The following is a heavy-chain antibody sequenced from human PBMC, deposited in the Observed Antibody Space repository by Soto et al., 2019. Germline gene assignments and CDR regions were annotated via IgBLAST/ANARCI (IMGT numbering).Heavy chain of an antibody. CDR3: ARDRKPSSERYCSSTSCSYGMDV. CDR1: GGSISSGGYY. J-gene: IGHJ6*02. Sequence: SETLSLTCTVSGGSISSGGYYWSWVRQHPGKGLEWIGYIYYSGSTYYNPSLKSRVTISVDTSKNQFSLKLSSVTAADTAVYYCARDRKPSSERYCSSTSCSYGMDVWGQGTTVTVSS. CDR2: IYYSGST. V-gene: IGHV4-31*03. D-gene: IGHD2-2*01.